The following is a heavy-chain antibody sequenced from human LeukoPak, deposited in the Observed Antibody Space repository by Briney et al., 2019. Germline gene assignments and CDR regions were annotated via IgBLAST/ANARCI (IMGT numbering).Heavy chain of an antibody. V-gene: IGHV1-18*01. Sequence: ASVKVSCKASGYTFISYGISWVRQTPGQGLEWMGWISAYNGHTYYAQNLQGRVTMTTDTSTSTAYMELRSLRSDDTAVYYCARSSARYYDSSGYYHYDYWGQGTLVTASS. CDR1: GYTFISYG. J-gene: IGHJ4*02. CDR2: ISAYNGHT. CDR3: ARSSARYYDSSGYYHYDY. D-gene: IGHD3-22*01.